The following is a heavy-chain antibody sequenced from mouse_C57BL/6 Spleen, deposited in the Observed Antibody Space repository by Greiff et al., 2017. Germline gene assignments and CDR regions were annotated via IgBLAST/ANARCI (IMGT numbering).Heavy chain of an antibody. J-gene: IGHJ3*01. Sequence: VQLQQSGAELVKPGASVKLFCTASGFNIKDFYMHWVKQRTEQGLEWIGRIEPEDGETKYAPKFQGKTTITADTFSNTAYLQLSCLTSEDTAVYSCARYGYGSSSWFAYWGQGTVVTVSA. D-gene: IGHD1-1*01. V-gene: IGHV14-2*01. CDR2: IEPEDGET. CDR1: GFNIKDFY. CDR3: ARYGYGSSSWFAY.